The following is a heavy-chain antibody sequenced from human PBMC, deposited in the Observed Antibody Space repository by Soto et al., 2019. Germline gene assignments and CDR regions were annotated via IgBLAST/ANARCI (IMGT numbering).Heavy chain of an antibody. CDR3: ARPKMVRGVNDAFDI. J-gene: IGHJ3*02. CDR1: GGSISSGGYY. D-gene: IGHD3-10*01. CDR2: IYYSGST. V-gene: IGHV4-31*03. Sequence: PSETLALTCTVSGGSISSGGYYWSWIRQHPGKGLEWIGYIYYSGSTYYNPSLKSRVTISVDTSKNQFSLKLSSVTAADTAVYYCARPKMVRGVNDAFDIWGQGTMVTVSS.